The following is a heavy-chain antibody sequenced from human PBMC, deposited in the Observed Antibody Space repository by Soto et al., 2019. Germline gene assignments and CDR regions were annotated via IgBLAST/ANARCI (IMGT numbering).Heavy chain of an antibody. CDR3: ARDPRIRGGYSYGYFDD. J-gene: IGHJ4*02. CDR2: IYYSGST. D-gene: IGHD5-18*01. Sequence: PXETLSLPCTVSGGSISSGDYYWSWIRQPPGKGLEWIVYIYYSGSTYYNPSLKSRVTISVDTSKNQFSLKLSSVTAADTAVYYCARDPRIRGGYSYGYFDDWGQGTLVTVSS. CDR1: GGSISSGDYY. V-gene: IGHV4-30-4*01.